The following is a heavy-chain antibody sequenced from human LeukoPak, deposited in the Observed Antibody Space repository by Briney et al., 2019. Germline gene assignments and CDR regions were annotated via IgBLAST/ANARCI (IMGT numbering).Heavy chain of an antibody. CDR1: GGSISSGSYY. CDR2: IYTSGST. CDR3: ARVDGDYFDF. J-gene: IGHJ4*02. D-gene: IGHD3-10*01. V-gene: IGHV4-61*02. Sequence: PSQTLSLTCTVSGGSISSGSYYWSWIRQPAGKGLEWVGRIYTSGSTNYNPSLKSQVTISVDTSKNQFSLKLSSVTAADTAVYYCARVDGDYFDFWGQGTVVTVSS.